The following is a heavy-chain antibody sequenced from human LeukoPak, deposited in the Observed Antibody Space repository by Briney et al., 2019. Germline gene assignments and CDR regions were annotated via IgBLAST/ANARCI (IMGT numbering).Heavy chain of an antibody. J-gene: IGHJ5*02. D-gene: IGHD3-10*02. V-gene: IGHV3-48*01. CDR2: ISSSSSTI. CDR3: APRFGESVP. Sequence: GGSLRRSCAASGVTFSSYGMHWVRQAPGKGLEWVSYISSSSSTIYYADSVKGRFTISRDNAKNSLYLQMNSLRAEDTAVYYCAPRFGESVPWGQGTLVTVSS. CDR1: GVTFSSYG.